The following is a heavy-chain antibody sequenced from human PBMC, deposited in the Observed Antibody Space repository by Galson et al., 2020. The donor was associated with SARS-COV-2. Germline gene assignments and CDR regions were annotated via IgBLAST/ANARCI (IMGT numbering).Heavy chain of an antibody. Sequence: ASVKVSCKVSGYTLTELSMHWVRQAPGKGLEWMGGFDPEDGATIYAQKFQGRVTMTEDTSTDTAYMELSSLSSEDTAVYYCATAPGYCSGGSCWDWFDPWGQGTLVTVSS. CDR1: GYTLTELS. CDR3: ATAPGYCSGGSCWDWFDP. V-gene: IGHV1-24*01. J-gene: IGHJ5*02. D-gene: IGHD2-15*01. CDR2: FDPEDGAT.